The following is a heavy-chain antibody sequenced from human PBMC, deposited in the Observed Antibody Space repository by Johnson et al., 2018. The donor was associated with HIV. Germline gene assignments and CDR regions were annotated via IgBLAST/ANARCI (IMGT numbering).Heavy chain of an antibody. CDR1: GYTFSHYW. Sequence: EVQLVESGGGLVQPGGSLRLYCVGSGYTFSHYWMSWVRQAPGKGLEWVAHITQDGNETYCLDSVKDRFTISRDNAKKFLYLQMTSLRAEDTAIYYCARKGDAFDIWGQGTLATVSS. V-gene: IGHV3-7*05. J-gene: IGHJ3*02. CDR3: ARKGDAFDI. CDR2: ITQDGNET.